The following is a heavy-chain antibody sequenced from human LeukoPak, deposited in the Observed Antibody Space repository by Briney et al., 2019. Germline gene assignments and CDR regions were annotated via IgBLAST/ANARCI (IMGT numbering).Heavy chain of an antibody. V-gene: IGHV3-33*01. CDR1: GFTFSSYG. CDR2: IWYDGSNK. D-gene: IGHD3-3*01. CDR3: ARDQYDTWSRRGNFDS. Sequence: QSGGSLGLSCAASGFTFSSYGMHWVRQAPGRGLEWVAVIWYDGSNKYYGDSVKGRFTISRDNTKNSLYLQMNSLRAEDTAVFYCARDQYDTWSRRGNFDSWGQGTLVIVSS. J-gene: IGHJ4*02.